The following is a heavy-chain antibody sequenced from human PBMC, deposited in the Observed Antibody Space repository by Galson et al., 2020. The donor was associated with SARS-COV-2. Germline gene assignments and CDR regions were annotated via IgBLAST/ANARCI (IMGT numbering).Heavy chain of an antibody. CDR1: GGTFSSYA. J-gene: IGHJ5*02. CDR3: ARESIAAAGLGSWFDP. V-gene: IGHV1-69*13. CDR2: IIPIFGTA. D-gene: IGHD6-13*01. Sequence: SVKVSCKASGGTFSSYAISWVRQAPGQGLEWMGGIIPIFGTANYAQKFQGRVTITADESTSTAYMELSSLRSEDTAVYYCARESIAAAGLGSWFDPWGQGTLVTVSS.